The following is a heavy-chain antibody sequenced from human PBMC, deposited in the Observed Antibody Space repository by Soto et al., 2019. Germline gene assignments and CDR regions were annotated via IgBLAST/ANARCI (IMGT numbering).Heavy chain of an antibody. J-gene: IGHJ5*02. CDR2: INYSGST. CDR1: GASIISSSYY. V-gene: IGHV4-39*02. CDR3: ARERLAVAGKGGWFDP. D-gene: IGHD6-19*01. Sequence: KPSETLSLTCTVSGASIISSSYYWGWIRQPPGKGLEWIGSINYSGSTYYNPSLKSRVTISADTSKNQFSLKLRSVTAADTAVYYCARERLAVAGKGGWFDPWGQETLGTVS.